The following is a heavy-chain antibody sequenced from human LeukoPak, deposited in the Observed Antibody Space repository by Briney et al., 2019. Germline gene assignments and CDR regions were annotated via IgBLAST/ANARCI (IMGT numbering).Heavy chain of an antibody. V-gene: IGHV3-74*01. CDR1: GFTFSTYW. Sequence: GGSLRLSCAASGFTFSTYWMHWFRQAPGKGLVWVSRIKSDGSRNYADSVKGRFTISRDNAKNTLSLQMNSLRPEDTGVYYCARAPSEIGGYYPEYFRHWGQGTLVTVSS. D-gene: IGHD3-3*01. CDR3: ARAPSEIGGYYPEYFRH. CDR2: IKSDGSR. J-gene: IGHJ1*01.